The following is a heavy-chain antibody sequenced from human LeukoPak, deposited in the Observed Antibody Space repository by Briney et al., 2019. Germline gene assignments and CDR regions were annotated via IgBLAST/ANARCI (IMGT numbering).Heavy chain of an antibody. J-gene: IGHJ4*02. Sequence: PGGSLRLSCAGSGFTFSTSAMSWVRQTPGKGLEWVSGITGSGGSTNYADSVRGRFTISRDNSKNTVYLQMNSLRAEDTAVYFCATYRGRGSPFDFWGQGTPVTVSS. V-gene: IGHV3-23*01. CDR1: GFTFSTSA. D-gene: IGHD3-10*01. CDR3: ATYRGRGSPFDF. CDR2: ITGSGGST.